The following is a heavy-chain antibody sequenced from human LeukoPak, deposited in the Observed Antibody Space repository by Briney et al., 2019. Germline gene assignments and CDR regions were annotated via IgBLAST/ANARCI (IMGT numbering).Heavy chain of an antibody. CDR1: GYTFTGYY. J-gene: IGHJ6*02. V-gene: IGHV1-2*02. CDR3: ARSESCSGGSCYSPFYYYYYGMDV. Sequence: ASVKVSCKASGYTFTGYYVHWVRQAPGQGLEWMGWINPNSGGTNYAQKFQGRVTMTRDTSISTAYMELSRLRSDDTAVYYCARSESCSGGSCYSPFYYYYYGMDVWGQGTTVTVSS. CDR2: INPNSGGT. D-gene: IGHD2-15*01.